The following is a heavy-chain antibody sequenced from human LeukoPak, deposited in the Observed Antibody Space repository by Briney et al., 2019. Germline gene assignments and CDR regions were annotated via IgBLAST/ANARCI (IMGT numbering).Heavy chain of an antibody. CDR2: VSVNDGNT. V-gene: IGHV3-23*01. J-gene: IGHJ4*02. Sequence: GGSLRLSCVASGFTFSSFAMSWVRQAPGKGLEWVSAVSVNDGNTWYADSVKGRFTVSRDDAKNTLYLQMNSLRAEDTAVYYCATYLRKSSSGDFWGQGTLVTVSS. D-gene: IGHD6-6*01. CDR1: GFTFSSFA. CDR3: ATYLRKSSSGDF.